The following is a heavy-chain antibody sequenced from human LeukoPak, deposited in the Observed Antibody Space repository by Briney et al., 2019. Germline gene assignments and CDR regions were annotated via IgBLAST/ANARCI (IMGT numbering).Heavy chain of an antibody. D-gene: IGHD6-6*01. J-gene: IGHJ4*02. V-gene: IGHV3-48*04. CDR2: ISGSGSST. CDR3: AREGYRSSSEPDS. Sequence: GGSLRLSCAASGFTFSSYDMNWVRQTPGMGLERLSYISGSGSSTFYADSVKGRFTISRDNAKNSLYLQMNSLRAEDTAVYFCAREGYRSSSEPDSWGQGTLVTVSS. CDR1: GFTFSSYD.